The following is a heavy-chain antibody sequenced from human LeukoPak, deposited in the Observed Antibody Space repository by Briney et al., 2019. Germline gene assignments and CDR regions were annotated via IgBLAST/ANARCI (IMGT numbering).Heavy chain of an antibody. CDR2: IISSSSYT. D-gene: IGHD3-10*01. V-gene: IGHV3-11*06. J-gene: IGHJ4*02. CDR3: ARDQWYYYGSGSYHPQDY. Sequence: GGSLRLSCAASGFTFSDYYMSWIRQAPGKGLEWVSYIISSSSYTNYADSVKGRFTISRDNAKNSLYLQMNSLRAEDKAVYYCARDQWYYYGSGSYHPQDYWGQGTLVTVSS. CDR1: GFTFSDYY.